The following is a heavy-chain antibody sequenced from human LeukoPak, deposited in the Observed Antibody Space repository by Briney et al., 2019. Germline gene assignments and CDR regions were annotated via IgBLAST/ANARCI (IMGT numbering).Heavy chain of an antibody. CDR3: ARDYGDRFDY. Sequence: SETLSLTCAVYGGSFSGYYWSWIRQPPGKGLEWIGEINHSGSTNYNPSLKSRVTISVDTSKNQFSLKLSSVTAADTAVYYCARDYGDRFDYWGQGTLVTVSS. J-gene: IGHJ4*02. CDR2: INHSGST. V-gene: IGHV4-34*01. CDR1: GGSFSGYY. D-gene: IGHD4-17*01.